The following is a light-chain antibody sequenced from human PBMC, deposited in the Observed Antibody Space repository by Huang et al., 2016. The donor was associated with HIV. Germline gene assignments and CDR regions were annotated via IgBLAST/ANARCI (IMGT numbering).Light chain of an antibody. CDR2: GAS. V-gene: IGKV3-15*01. CDR1: QSVRSN. CDR3: QQYNNWPPYT. Sequence: EVVMTQSPATLSVSPGERATLSCRASQSVRSNFAWYQQKPGQAPRLLIYGASTRATDTPGRFSGSGSGTEFTLTISSLESEDFAVYYCQQYNNWPPYTFGQGTKLDIK. J-gene: IGKJ2*01.